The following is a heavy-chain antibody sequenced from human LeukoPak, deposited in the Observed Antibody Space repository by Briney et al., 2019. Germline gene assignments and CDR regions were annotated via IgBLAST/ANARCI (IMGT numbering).Heavy chain of an antibody. J-gene: IGHJ4*02. CDR1: GFTVSSNY. CDR3: AKDRGGRDGYNFDY. Sequence: GGSLRLSCAASGFTVSSNYMSWVRQAPGKGLEWVSVIYSGGSTYYADSVKGSFTISRDISKNTLYLQMNRLRAEDTAVYYCAKDRGGRDGYNFDYWGQGTLVTVSS. D-gene: IGHD5-24*01. CDR2: IYSGGST. V-gene: IGHV3-66*01.